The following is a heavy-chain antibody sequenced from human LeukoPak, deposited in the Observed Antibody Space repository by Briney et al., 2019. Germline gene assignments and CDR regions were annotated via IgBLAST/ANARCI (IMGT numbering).Heavy chain of an antibody. CDR1: GYTFTDYY. Sequence: ASVKVSCKASGYTFTDYYIYWMRQAPGQGLEWMGWINPTSGGTNYAQKFQGRVTMTRDTSISTAYMEMGGLRSDDTAVYYCARVDYDILTGYSKAYFDYWGQGTLVTVSS. CDR3: ARVDYDILTGYSKAYFDY. D-gene: IGHD3-9*01. J-gene: IGHJ4*02. CDR2: INPTSGGT. V-gene: IGHV1-2*02.